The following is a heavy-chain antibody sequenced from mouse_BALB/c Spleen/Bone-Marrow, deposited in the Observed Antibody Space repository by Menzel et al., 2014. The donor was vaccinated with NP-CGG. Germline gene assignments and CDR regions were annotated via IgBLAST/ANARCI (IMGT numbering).Heavy chain of an antibody. D-gene: IGHD2-4*01. CDR2: INPYNGDT. CDR3: GKVYDYDGWYFDV. J-gene: IGHJ1*01. Sequence: VQLQQSGPELVKPGASVKISCKASGYSFTGYFMNWVKQSHGKSLEWIGRINPYNGDTLYNQKFKGKATLTVDKSSSTAHMELLSLTSEDSAVYYCGKVYDYDGWYFDVWGAGTTVTVSS. V-gene: IGHV1-37*01. CDR1: GYSFTGYF.